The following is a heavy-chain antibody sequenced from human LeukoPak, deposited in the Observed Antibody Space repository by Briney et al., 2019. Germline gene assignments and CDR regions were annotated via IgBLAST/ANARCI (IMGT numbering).Heavy chain of an antibody. CDR1: GFTFSSYA. CDR2: IGGGSGST. J-gene: IGHJ2*01. CDR3: AKGLICSSTSCSSGRYFDL. D-gene: IGHD2-2*01. V-gene: IGHV3-23*01. Sequence: GGSLRLSCAASGFTFSSYAMSWVRQAPGKGLEWVSAIGGGSGSTYYADSVKGRFTISRDNSKNTLYLQMNSLRAEDTAVYYCAKGLICSSTSCSSGRYFDLWGRGTLVTVSS.